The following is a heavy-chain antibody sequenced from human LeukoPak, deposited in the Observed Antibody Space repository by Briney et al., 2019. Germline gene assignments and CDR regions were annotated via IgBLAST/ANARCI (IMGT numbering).Heavy chain of an antibody. V-gene: IGHV4-59*01. CDR1: GGSISSYY. CDR2: IYYSGGT. Sequence: SETLSLTCTVSGGSISSYYWSWIRQPPGKGLEWIGYIYYSGGTNYNPSLKSRVTISVDTSKKQFSLKLSSVTAADTAVYFCARGLRGYSYGNWGQGTLLTVSS. CDR3: ARGLRGYSYGN. J-gene: IGHJ4*02. D-gene: IGHD5-18*01.